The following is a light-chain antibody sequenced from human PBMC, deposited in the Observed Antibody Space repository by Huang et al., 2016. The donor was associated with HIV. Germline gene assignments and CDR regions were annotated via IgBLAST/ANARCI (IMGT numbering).Light chain of an antibody. J-gene: IGKJ1*01. V-gene: IGKV4-1*01. CDR1: QSVYSSSTSKDY. CDR3: QQYYSSPQT. CDR2: WAS. Sequence: DIIMTQSPDSLAVSLGGRATLNCRSSQSVYSSSTSKDYMAWFQQKPGQPPRLLLFWASTRDAGVPDRFSGSGSGTHFTLTIANLEAEDAAIYYCQQYYSSPQTFGQGTRVEVK.